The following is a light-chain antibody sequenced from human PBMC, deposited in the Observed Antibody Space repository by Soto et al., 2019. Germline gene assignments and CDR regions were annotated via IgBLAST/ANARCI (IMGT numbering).Light chain of an antibody. CDR2: GAS. Sequence: EMVMTQSPATLSVSPGERATLSCRASQSVRRNLAWYQQKPGQAPRLLIYGASTRATGIPARFSGSGSGTEFTLTISSLQSEDFTVYYCQQYNNWPLTFGGGTKVAIK. V-gene: IGKV3D-15*01. J-gene: IGKJ4*01. CDR3: QQYNNWPLT. CDR1: QSVRRN.